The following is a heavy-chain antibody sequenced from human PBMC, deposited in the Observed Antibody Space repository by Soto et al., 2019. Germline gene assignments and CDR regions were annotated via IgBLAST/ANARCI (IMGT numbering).Heavy chain of an antibody. CDR3: SSVGIGWLLPENYFDY. D-gene: IGHD3-22*01. CDR1: GFTFSSYA. J-gene: IGHJ4*02. V-gene: IGHV3-23*01. Sequence: GVSLRLSCAASGFTFSSYAMSWVRQAPGKGLEWVSAISGSGGSTYYADSVKGRFTISRDNSKNTLYLQMNSLRAEDTAVYYCSSVGIGWLLPENYFDYWGQGTLVTVSS. CDR2: ISGSGGST.